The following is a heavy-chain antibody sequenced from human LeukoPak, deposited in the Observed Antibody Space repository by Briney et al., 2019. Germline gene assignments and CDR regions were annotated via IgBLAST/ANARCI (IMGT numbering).Heavy chain of an antibody. D-gene: IGHD2-15*01. V-gene: IGHV3-33*06. J-gene: IGHJ4*02. CDR1: GFTFISYG. Sequence: PRRSLRLSCAASGFTFISYGMHWVRQAPSKGLDWLAVIWYEGSNKYYEDSVKGRFTISRDNSKSTLYLQMNSLRAEDTAVYYCAQGYCSGGSCYSFDYWGQGTLVTVSS. CDR2: IWYEGSNK. CDR3: AQGYCSGGSCYSFDY.